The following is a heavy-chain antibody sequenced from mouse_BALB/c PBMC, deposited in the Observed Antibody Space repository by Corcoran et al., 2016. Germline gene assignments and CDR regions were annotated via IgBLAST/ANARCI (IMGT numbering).Heavy chain of an antibody. CDR1: GFNIKDTY. V-gene: IGHV14-3*02. CDR2: IDPANGNT. J-gene: IGHJ3*01. D-gene: IGHD2-4*01. Sequence: EVQLQQSGAELVKPGASVKLSCTASGFNIKDTYMHWVKQRPEQGREWIGRIDPANGNTKYDPKFQGKATITADTSSNTAYLQLSSLTSEDTAVYYCARNGYDYDEKVRAGFAYWGQGTLVTVSA. CDR3: ARNGYDYDEKVRAGFAY.